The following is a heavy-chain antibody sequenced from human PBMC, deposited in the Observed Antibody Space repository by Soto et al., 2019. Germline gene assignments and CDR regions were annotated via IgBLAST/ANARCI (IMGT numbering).Heavy chain of an antibody. D-gene: IGHD6-13*01. J-gene: IGHJ3*02. CDR3: ARQEGSSWGTFDI. CDR1: GYNFTTYW. V-gene: IGHV5-51*01. Sequence: GESLKISCKGPGYNFTTYWIGWVRQMPGKGLEWMGVIYPGDSDSRYSPSFQGQVTISADKSISAAYLQWSSLKASDSAMYYCARQEGSSWGTFDIWGQGTMVTV. CDR2: IYPGDSDS.